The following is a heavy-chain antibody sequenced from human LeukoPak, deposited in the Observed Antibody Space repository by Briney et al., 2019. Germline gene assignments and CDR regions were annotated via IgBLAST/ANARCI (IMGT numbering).Heavy chain of an antibody. J-gene: IGHJ4*02. CDR1: GGSISSSSYY. Sequence: SETLSLTCTVSGGSISSSSYYWGWIRQPPGKGLEWIGSIYYSGSTYYNPSLKSRVTISVDTSKNQFSLKLSSVTAADTAVYYCARVGVAVAGFARFDYWGQGTLVTVSS. CDR3: ARVGVAVAGFARFDY. CDR2: IYYSGST. D-gene: IGHD6-19*01. V-gene: IGHV4-39*07.